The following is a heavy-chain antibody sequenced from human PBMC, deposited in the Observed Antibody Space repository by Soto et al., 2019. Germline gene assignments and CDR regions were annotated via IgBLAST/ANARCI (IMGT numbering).Heavy chain of an antibody. CDR3: ARECGVILPAAIPFDY. CDR1: GYTFTDYA. CDR2: INAGNGNT. V-gene: IGHV1-3*01. J-gene: IGHJ4*02. D-gene: IGHD2-2*01. Sequence: QVQLVQSGAEVKKPGASVKVSCKASGYTFTDYAMHWVRQAPGQRLEWMGWINAGNGNTKYSQNFQGRVTLTRDTSASTAYMELSSLTSEDTAVYYCARECGVILPAAIPFDYWGQGTLVTVSS.